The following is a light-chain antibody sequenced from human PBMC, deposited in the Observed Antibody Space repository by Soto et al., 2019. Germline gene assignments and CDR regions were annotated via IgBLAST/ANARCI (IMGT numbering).Light chain of an antibody. CDR3: SSFTTIGTLV. Sequence: QSALTQPASVSGSPGQSITMSCTGTSSDVGDRNYVSWYQQHPGKAPKLLIYEVNNRPSGVSNRFSGSKSGNTASLTISGLQAEDEADYYCSSFTTIGTLVFGGGTKVTVL. CDR1: SSDVGDRNY. CDR2: EVN. V-gene: IGLV2-14*01. J-gene: IGLJ2*01.